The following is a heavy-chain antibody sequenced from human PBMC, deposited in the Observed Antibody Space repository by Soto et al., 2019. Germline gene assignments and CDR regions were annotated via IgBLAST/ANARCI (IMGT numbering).Heavy chain of an antibody. CDR3: ARGVGAMPYPGEDIVVVVAAPDP. V-gene: IGHV4-59*01. D-gene: IGHD2-15*01. J-gene: IGHJ5*02. CDR2: IYYSGST. Sequence: PSETLSLTCTVSGGSISSYYWSWIRQPPGKGLEWIGYIYYSGSTNYNPSLKSRVTISVDTSKNQFSLKLSSVTAADTAVYYCARGVGAMPYPGEDIVVVVAAPDPWGQGTLVTVSS. CDR1: GGSISSYY.